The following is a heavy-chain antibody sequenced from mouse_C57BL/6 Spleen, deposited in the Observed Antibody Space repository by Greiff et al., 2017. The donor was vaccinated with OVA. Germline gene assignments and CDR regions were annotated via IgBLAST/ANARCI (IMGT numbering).Heavy chain of an antibody. CDR1: GFSLTSYG. CDR3: ARKGYYGSSGAMDY. Sequence: VQGVESGPGLVQPSQSLSITCTVSGFSLTSYGVHWVRQSPGKGLEWLGVIWSGGSTDYNAAFISRLSISKDNSKSQVFFKMNSLQADDTAIYYCARKGYYGSSGAMDYWGQGTSVTVSS. CDR2: IWSGGST. D-gene: IGHD1-1*01. V-gene: IGHV2-2*01. J-gene: IGHJ4*01.